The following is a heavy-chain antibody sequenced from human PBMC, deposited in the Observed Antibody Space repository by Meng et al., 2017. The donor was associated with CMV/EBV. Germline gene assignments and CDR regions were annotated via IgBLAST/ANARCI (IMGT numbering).Heavy chain of an antibody. V-gene: IGHV3-15*01. Sequence: GESLKISCVASGFTFSDVWMTWVRQTPGKGLEWVGRIRRKIGGETTEYTAPVKGRFTISRDDSKDTLYLQMNNLKTEDTAIYYCATGDCGGGSCHAFDIWGQGTLVTVSS. D-gene: IGHD2-15*01. CDR2: IRRKIGGETT. J-gene: IGHJ3*02. CDR3: ATGDCGGGSCHAFDI. CDR1: GFTFSDVW.